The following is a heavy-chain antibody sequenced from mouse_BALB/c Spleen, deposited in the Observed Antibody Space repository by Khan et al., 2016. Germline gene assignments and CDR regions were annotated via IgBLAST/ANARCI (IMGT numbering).Heavy chain of an antibody. Sequence: QVQLKESGPGLVQPSQSLSITCTVSGFSLTSYGVHWVRQSPGKGLEWLGVIWRGGSTDYNVAFMSRLSITKDDSKSQVFFKMNSLQADDTAIYYCAKEEGNYVMNYWGQGTSVTVSS. J-gene: IGHJ4*01. CDR2: IWRGGST. CDR1: GFSLTSYG. CDR3: AKEEGNYVMNY. V-gene: IGHV2-5*01. D-gene: IGHD2-1*01.